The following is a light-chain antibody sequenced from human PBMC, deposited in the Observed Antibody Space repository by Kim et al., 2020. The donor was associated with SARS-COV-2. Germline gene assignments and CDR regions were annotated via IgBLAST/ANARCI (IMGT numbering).Light chain of an antibody. V-gene: IGLV1-47*01. CDR2: RNN. J-gene: IGLJ2*01. Sequence: QSVLTQPPSASETPGHRVTISCSGSSSNVEKNHVFWYQQFPGMAPKLLIYRNNERPFGVPNRFSASKSGTSASLTISDLRSEDEAAYYCAAWDDSRRGRVVFGGGTSLTVL. CDR3: AAWDDSRRGRVV. CDR1: SSNVEKNH.